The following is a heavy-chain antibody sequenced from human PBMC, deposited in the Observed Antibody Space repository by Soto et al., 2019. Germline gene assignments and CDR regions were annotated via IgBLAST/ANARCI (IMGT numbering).Heavy chain of an antibody. Sequence: QVQLQESGPGLVKPSQTLSLTCTVSGGSISSGSYYWCWIRQHPEKGLEWIGYIYYSGSTYYNPSLKSRVTISVDTSKNQFALKLSPVTVADTAVYDCARERLRSIAYWGVGSVVAVSS. D-gene: IGHD4-17*01. CDR1: GGSISSGSYY. CDR2: IYYSGST. J-gene: IGHJ4*02. V-gene: IGHV4-31*03. CDR3: ARERLRSIAY.